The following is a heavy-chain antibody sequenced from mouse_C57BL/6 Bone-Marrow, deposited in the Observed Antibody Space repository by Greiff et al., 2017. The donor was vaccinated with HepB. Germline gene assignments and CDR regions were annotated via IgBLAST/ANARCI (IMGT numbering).Heavy chain of an antibody. CDR2: ISSGSSTI. V-gene: IGHV5-17*01. D-gene: IGHD1-1*01. CDR1: GFTFSDYG. CDR3: ARGGSEAWFAY. J-gene: IGHJ3*01. Sequence: EVKLVESGGGLVKPGGSLKLSCAASGFTFSDYGMHWVRQAPEKGLEWVAYISSGSSTIYYADTVKGRFTISRDNAKNTLFLQMTTLRSEDTAMYYCARGGSEAWFAYWGQGTLVTVSA.